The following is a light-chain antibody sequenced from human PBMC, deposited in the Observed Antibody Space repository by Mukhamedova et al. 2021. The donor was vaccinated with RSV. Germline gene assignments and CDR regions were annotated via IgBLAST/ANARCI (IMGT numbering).Light chain of an antibody. Sequence: WYQRRVHGKAPKLLIYEASNLESGIPSRFSGSGSGTVFTLTINSLQPEDFAIYYCQQSSNVPFTFGPGTKLD. CDR2: EAS. CDR3: QQSSNVPFT. V-gene: IGKV1-39*01. J-gene: IGKJ3*01.